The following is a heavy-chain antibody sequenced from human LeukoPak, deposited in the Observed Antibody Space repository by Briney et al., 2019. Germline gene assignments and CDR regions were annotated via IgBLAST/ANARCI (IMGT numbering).Heavy chain of an antibody. CDR3: AKDVVDIYSSSWLWYFDQ. CDR1: GFTFKNYC. D-gene: IGHD6-13*01. Sequence: GGSLRLSCSASGFTFKNYCMAWVRQAPGKGLEWVSAITGSAAITYYADSVRGRFTISRDNSRNTMYLQMNSLTPEDTAVYYCAKDVVDIYSSSWLWYFDQRGQGTLVTVSS. J-gene: IGHJ4*02. V-gene: IGHV3-23*01. CDR2: ITGSAAIT.